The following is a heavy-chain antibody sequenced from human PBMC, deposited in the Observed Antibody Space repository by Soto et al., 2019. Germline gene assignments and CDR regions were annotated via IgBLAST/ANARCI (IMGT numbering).Heavy chain of an antibody. V-gene: IGHV1-58*01. J-gene: IGHJ6*02. Sequence: SVKVSCKASGFTFTSSAVQWVRQARGQRLEWIGWIVVGSGNTNYAQKFQERVTITRDMSTSTAYMELSSLRSEDTAVYYCAADGSIAAYYYGMDVWGQGTRVTVSS. CDR3: AADGSIAAYYYGMDV. D-gene: IGHD6-13*01. CDR1: GFTFTSSA. CDR2: IVVGSGNT.